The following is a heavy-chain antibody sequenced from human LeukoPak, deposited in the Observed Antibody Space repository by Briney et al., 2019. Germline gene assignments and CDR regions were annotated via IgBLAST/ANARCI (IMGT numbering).Heavy chain of an antibody. V-gene: IGHV4-39*07. CDR1: GGSISSDSYF. D-gene: IGHD2/OR15-2a*01. CDR3: AILPPRWYDP. Sequence: SETLSLTCTVSGGSISSDSYFWAWIRQPPGKGLEWIGSIYHSGSTYYNPSLKSRVTISVDTSKNQFSLKLSSVTAADTAVYYCAILPPRWYDPWGQGTLVTVSS. J-gene: IGHJ5*02. CDR2: IYHSGST.